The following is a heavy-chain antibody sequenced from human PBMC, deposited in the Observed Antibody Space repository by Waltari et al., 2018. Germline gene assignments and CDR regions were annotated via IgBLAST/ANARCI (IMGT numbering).Heavy chain of an antibody. CDR1: GGSISSSSYY. J-gene: IGHJ2*01. CDR2: IYYSGST. CDR3: ARHPAMTIMLWYFDL. V-gene: IGHV4-39*01. D-gene: IGHD2-8*01. Sequence: QLQLQESGPGLVKPSETLSLTCTVSGGSISSSSYYWGWIRQPPGTGLEWFGGIYYSGSTYYNPSLKSRVTISVDTSKNQFSRKLSSVTAADTAVYYCARHPAMTIMLWYFDLWGRGTLVTVSS.